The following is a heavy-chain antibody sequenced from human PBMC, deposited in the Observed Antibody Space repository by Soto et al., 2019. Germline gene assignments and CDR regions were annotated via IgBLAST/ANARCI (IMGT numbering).Heavy chain of an antibody. Sequence: QTLPDTWTVSAGATSTCYWRWCRQPPGKGLEWIGYIYYSGSTNYNPSLKSRVTISVDTSKNQFSLKLSSVTAADTAVYYCAREVVPAASYNWFDPWGQGTLVTVS. CDR3: AREVVPAASYNWFDP. CDR2: IYYSGST. J-gene: IGHJ5*02. V-gene: IGHV4-59*01. CDR1: AGATSTCY. D-gene: IGHD2-2*01.